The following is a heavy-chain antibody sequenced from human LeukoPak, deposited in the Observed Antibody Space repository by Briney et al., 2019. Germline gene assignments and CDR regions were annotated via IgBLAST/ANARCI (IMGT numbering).Heavy chain of an antibody. J-gene: IGHJ4*02. Sequence: SGPTLVNPTQTLTLTCTFSGFSLTTSGVGVGWIRQPPGKALEWLAVIYWDNDKRYSPSLKSRLTITKDTSKNQVVLTLANMVPVDTGTYYWAHRRCRSGSWDCGDLDYWGQGTLVTVSS. V-gene: IGHV2-5*02. CDR3: AHRRCRSGSWDCGDLDY. CDR1: GFSLTTSGVG. CDR2: IYWDNDK. D-gene: IGHD2-15*01.